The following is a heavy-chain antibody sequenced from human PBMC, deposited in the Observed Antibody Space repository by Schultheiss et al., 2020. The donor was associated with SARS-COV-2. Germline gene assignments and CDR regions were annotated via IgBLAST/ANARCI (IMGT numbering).Heavy chain of an antibody. J-gene: IGHJ4*02. V-gene: IGHV3-23*01. Sequence: GGSLRLSCAASGFTFSSYAMSWVRQAPGKGLEWVSYISSSGSTIYYADSVKGRFRFTISRDNSKNTLYLQMNSLRAEDTAVYYCAKDFVGYSSGWYVFDYWGQGTLVTVS. CDR3: AKDFVGYSSGWYVFDY. CDR1: GFTFSSYA. CDR2: ISSSGSTI. D-gene: IGHD6-19*01.